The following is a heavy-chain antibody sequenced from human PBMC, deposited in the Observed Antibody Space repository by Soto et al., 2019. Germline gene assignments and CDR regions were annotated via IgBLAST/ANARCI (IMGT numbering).Heavy chain of an antibody. CDR3: AREMIGGWYDSDAFDI. CDR2: ISYDGSNK. Sequence: GGSLRLSCAASGFTCSSYAMSWVRQAQGKGLEWVAVISYDGSNKYYADSVKGRFTISRDNSKNTLYLQMNSLRAEDTAVYYCAREMIGGWYDSDAFDIWGQGTMVTVSS. D-gene: IGHD6-19*01. J-gene: IGHJ3*02. CDR1: GFTCSSYA. V-gene: IGHV3-30-3*01.